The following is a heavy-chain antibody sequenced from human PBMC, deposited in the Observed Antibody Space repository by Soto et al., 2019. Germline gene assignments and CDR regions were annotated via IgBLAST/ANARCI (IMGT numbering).Heavy chain of an antibody. Sequence: QVQLVESGGGVVQPGRSLRLSCAASGFTFSSYGMHWVRQAPGKGLEWMAVTSYDGSNKYYADSVQGRFTISRDNSKNTLYLQMDRLRAEDTAVYYCAKAYITMVRVDYFDSWGQGILFTVSS. J-gene: IGHJ4*02. V-gene: IGHV3-30*18. CDR2: TSYDGSNK. CDR1: GFTFSSYG. D-gene: IGHD3-10*01. CDR3: AKAYITMVRVDYFDS.